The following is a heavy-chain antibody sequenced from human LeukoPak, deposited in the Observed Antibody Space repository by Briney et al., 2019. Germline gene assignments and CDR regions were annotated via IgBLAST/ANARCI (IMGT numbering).Heavy chain of an antibody. V-gene: IGHV4-59*08. Sequence: PSETLSLTCTVSGGSISSYYWSWIRQPPGKGLEWIGYIYYSGSTNYNPSLKSRVTISVDTSKNQFSLKLSSVTAADTAVYYCARRVAAAGGYDAFDIWGQGTMVTVSS. CDR3: ARRVAAAGGYDAFDI. J-gene: IGHJ3*02. CDR2: IYYSGST. D-gene: IGHD6-13*01. CDR1: GGSISSYY.